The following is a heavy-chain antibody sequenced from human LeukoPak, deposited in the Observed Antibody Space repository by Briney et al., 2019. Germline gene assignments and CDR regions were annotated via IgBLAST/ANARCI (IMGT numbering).Heavy chain of an antibody. CDR1: GGSISSGGYY. CDR2: IYYSGST. CDR3: AGGAARLPAPFDY. D-gene: IGHD2-2*01. J-gene: IGHJ4*02. Sequence: SQTLSLTCTVSGGSISSGGYYWSWIRQHPGKGLEWIGYIYYSGSTYYNPSLKSRVTISVDTSKNQFSLKLSSVTAADTAVYYCAGGAARLPAPFDYWGQGTLVTVSS. V-gene: IGHV4-31*03.